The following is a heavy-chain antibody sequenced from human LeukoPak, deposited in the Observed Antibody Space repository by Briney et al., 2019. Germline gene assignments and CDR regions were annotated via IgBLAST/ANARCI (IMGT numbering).Heavy chain of an antibody. CDR3: TTGPPPALEWSH. CDR2: IKSKTDGCTT. V-gene: IGHV3-15*01. Sequence: GGSLRLSCAASGFTFSNAWMRWVRQAPGKGLEWVGRIKSKTDGCTTDYAAPVKARFTISRDHSKDTLYLQMNSLKTEDTAVYYCTTGPPPALEWSHWGQGTLVTVSS. D-gene: IGHD3-3*01. J-gene: IGHJ4*02. CDR1: GFTFSNAW.